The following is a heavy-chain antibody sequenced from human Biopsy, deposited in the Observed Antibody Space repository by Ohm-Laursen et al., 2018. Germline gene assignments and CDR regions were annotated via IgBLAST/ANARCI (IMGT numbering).Heavy chain of an antibody. CDR3: ARGGLNYWYFDL. V-gene: IGHV1-2*02. D-gene: IGHD1-26*01. Sequence: GSSVKVSCNASGYTFTDSYMHWVRQAPGQGLEWMGWINPNSGGTNYAQKFQGRVTMTRDTSMSTAYIELNRLRSDDTAVYYCARGGLNYWYFDLWGRGTLVTVSS. J-gene: IGHJ2*01. CDR2: INPNSGGT. CDR1: GYTFTDSY.